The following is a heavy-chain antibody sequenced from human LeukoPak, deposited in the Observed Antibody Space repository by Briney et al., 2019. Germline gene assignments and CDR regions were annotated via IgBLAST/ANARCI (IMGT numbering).Heavy chain of an antibody. Sequence: SETLSLTCAVYGGSFSGCYWSWIRQPPGKGLEWIGEINHSGSTNYNPSLKSRVTISVDTSKNQFSLKLGSVTAADTAVYYCARNGPRYCSGGSCGGNWFDPWGQGTLVTVSS. CDR1: GGSFSGCY. J-gene: IGHJ5*02. CDR2: INHSGST. CDR3: ARNGPRYCSGGSCGGNWFDP. V-gene: IGHV4-34*01. D-gene: IGHD2-15*01.